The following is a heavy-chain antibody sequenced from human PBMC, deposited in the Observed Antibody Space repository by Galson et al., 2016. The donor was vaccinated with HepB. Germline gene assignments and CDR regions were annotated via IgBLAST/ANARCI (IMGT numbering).Heavy chain of an antibody. J-gene: IGHJ4*02. CDR1: GVSISTTTYY. Sequence: SETLSLTCVVSGVSISTTTYYWGRIRQPPGKGLEWIGSFSHGSTYYNPSLKSRVTISVDTSKSQFSLQVSSVTAADTAVYYCARDERNNCVGSHCYPMWGQGALVAVSS. V-gene: IGHV4-39*02. D-gene: IGHD2-21*01. CDR3: ARDERNNCVGSHCYPM. CDR2: FSHGST.